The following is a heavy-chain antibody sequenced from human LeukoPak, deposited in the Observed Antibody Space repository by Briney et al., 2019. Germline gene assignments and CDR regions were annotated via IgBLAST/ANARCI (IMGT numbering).Heavy chain of an antibody. Sequence: GGSLRLSCAASGFTVSSNYMSWVRQAPGKGLQWVSVIYSGGSTYYADSVKGRFTISRDNSKNTLYLQMNSLRAEDTAVYYCAKGLEWLRSPFDYWGQGTLVTVSS. D-gene: IGHD5-12*01. J-gene: IGHJ4*02. CDR2: IYSGGST. CDR1: GFTVSSNY. CDR3: AKGLEWLRSPFDY. V-gene: IGHV3-53*01.